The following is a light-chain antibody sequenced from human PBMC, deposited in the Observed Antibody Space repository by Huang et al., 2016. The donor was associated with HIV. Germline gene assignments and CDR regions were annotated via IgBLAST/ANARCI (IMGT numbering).Light chain of an antibody. V-gene: IGKV1-NL1*01. CDR1: QGMSNS. Sequence: DIQMTQSPSSLSASVGDRVTITCRSSQGMSNSLAWYQQKPGKAPKLLLYAASRLESGVPSRFSGSGSGTDYTLTISSLQHEDFATYYCQQYYSTPQTFGQGTKVEIK. CDR2: AAS. CDR3: QQYYSTPQT. J-gene: IGKJ1*01.